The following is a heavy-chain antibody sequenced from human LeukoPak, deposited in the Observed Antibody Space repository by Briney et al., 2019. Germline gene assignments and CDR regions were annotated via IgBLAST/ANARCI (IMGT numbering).Heavy chain of an antibody. V-gene: IGHV3-30-3*01. CDR1: GFTFSSYA. CDR2: ISYDGSNK. CDR3: ARADNYYDSSGAYYYYGMDV. D-gene: IGHD3-22*01. J-gene: IGHJ6*02. Sequence: GGSLRLSCAASGFTFSSYAMHWVRQAPGKGLEWVAVISYDGSNKHYADSVKGRFTISRDNSKNTLYLQMNSLRAEDTAVYYCARADNYYDSSGAYYYYGMDVWGQGTTVTVSS.